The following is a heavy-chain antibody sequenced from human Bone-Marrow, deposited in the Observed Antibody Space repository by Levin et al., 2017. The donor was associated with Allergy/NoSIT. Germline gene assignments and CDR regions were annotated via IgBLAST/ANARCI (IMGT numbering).Heavy chain of an antibody. CDR1: GFTFRHYT. Sequence: GESLKISCVASGFTFRHYTMNWVRQAPGKGLEWVSCITSSGDSTYYADSVKGRFTISRDNAKNSLYLQLNRLRDEDTAMYYSARDPARGYYDSSGYSGDHWGQGTLVTVSS. J-gene: IGHJ4*02. CDR2: ITSSGDST. CDR3: ARDPARGYYDSSGYSGDH. D-gene: IGHD3-22*01. V-gene: IGHV3-48*02.